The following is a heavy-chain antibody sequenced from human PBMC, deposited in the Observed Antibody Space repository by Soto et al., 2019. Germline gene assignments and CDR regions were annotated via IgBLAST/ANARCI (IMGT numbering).Heavy chain of an antibody. CDR3: ARDMGGWRTYYYGIDV. J-gene: IGHJ6*02. D-gene: IGHD2-15*01. V-gene: IGHV4-4*02. CDR1: GGSISSSNW. Sequence: QVQLQESGPGLVKPSGTLSLTCAVSGGSISSSNWWSWVRQPPGEGLEWIGEIYHSGSTNYNPLLKSRVTMTVDKSKYPFSLKLSSVTAADTAVYYCARDMGGWRTYYYGIDVWGPGTTVTVSS. CDR2: IYHSGST.